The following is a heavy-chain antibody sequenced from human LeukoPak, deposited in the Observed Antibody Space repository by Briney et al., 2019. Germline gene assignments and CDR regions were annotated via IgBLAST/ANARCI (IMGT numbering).Heavy chain of an antibody. CDR1: GFTFSSYS. Sequence: GGSLRLSCAASGFTFSSYSMNWVRQAPGKGLEWVSSISSSSSYIYYADSVKGRFTISRDNAKNSLYLQMNSLRAEDTAVYYCASAVLANDAFDIWGQGTMVTVSS. CDR3: ASAVLANDAFDI. J-gene: IGHJ3*02. D-gene: IGHD3-10*02. V-gene: IGHV3-21*01. CDR2: ISSSSSYI.